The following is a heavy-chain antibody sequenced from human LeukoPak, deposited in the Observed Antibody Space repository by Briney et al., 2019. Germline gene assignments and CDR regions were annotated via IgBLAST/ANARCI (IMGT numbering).Heavy chain of an antibody. Sequence: ASVKVSCKASGYTFTGYYMHWVRPAPGQVLEWMGWINPNSGGTNYAQKFQRRVTMTRDTSISTAYMELSRLRSDDTAVYYCATSLSPQWLVSLDYWGQGTLVTVSS. J-gene: IGHJ4*02. V-gene: IGHV1-2*02. CDR3: ATSLSPQWLVSLDY. CDR2: INPNSGGT. CDR1: GYTFTGYY. D-gene: IGHD6-19*01.